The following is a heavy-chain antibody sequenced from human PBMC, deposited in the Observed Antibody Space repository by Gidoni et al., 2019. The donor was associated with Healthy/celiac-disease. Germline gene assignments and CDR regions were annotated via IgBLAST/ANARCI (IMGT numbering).Heavy chain of an antibody. CDR1: AFTVDAYA. J-gene: IGHJ6*03. Sequence: EVQLLESGGGLVQPGRSLRLPCAASAFTVDAYAMPWVRPAPGKGLVGVSGISWNSGSIGYADSVKGRFTISRDNAKNSLYLQMNSLRAEDTALYYCAKGAPFTIFGVVIGSHPDNPENYYMDVWGKGTTVTVSS. V-gene: IGHV3-9*01. CDR2: ISWNSGSI. D-gene: IGHD3-3*01. CDR3: AKGAPFTIFGVVIGSHPDNPENYYMDV.